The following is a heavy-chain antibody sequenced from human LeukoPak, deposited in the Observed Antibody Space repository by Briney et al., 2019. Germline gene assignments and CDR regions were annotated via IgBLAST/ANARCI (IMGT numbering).Heavy chain of an antibody. D-gene: IGHD1-26*01. Sequence: ASVKVSCKASGYTFTNYDINWVRQATGQGLEWMGWMNPNSGTTGYAQKFQGRVTMTRSTSIRTAYMELSSLRSDDTAVYYCARELRGSYLYYYYMDVWGKGTTVTISS. CDR1: GYTFTNYD. CDR3: ARELRGSYLYYYYMDV. V-gene: IGHV1-8*02. CDR2: MNPNSGTT. J-gene: IGHJ6*03.